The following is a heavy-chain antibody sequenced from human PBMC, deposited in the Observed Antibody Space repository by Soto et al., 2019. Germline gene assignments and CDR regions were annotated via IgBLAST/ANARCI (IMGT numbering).Heavy chain of an antibody. Sequence: SETLSLTCTVSGGSISSYYWSWIRQPPGKGLEWIGYIYYSGSTNYNPSLKSRVTISVDTSKNQFSLKLSSVTAGDTAVYYCAITPRYCSGGSCLGDNWFDSWGQGTLVTVSS. V-gene: IGHV4-59*12. CDR3: AITPRYCSGGSCLGDNWFDS. D-gene: IGHD2-15*01. J-gene: IGHJ5*01. CDR2: IYYSGST. CDR1: GGSISSYY.